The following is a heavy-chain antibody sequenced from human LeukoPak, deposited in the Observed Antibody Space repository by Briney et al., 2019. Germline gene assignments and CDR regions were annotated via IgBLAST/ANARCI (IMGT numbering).Heavy chain of an antibody. CDR3: ARDGEWLNLDY. J-gene: IGHJ4*02. CDR1: GFTFSSYA. D-gene: IGHD3-3*01. Sequence: GGSLRLSCAASGFTFSSYAMHWVRQAPGKGLEWVAVISYDGSNKYYADSVKGRFTISRDNSKNTLYLQMNSLRAEDTAVYYCARDGEWLNLDYWGQGTLVTVSS. CDR2: ISYDGSNK. V-gene: IGHV3-30*04.